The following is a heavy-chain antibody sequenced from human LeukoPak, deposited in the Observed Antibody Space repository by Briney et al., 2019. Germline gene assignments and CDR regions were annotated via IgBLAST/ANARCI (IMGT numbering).Heavy chain of an antibody. Sequence: SETLSLTCIVSGGSITSSTYYWGWLRQPPGKGLEWIGSIYYSGSTYYNPSLKSRVTISVDTSKNQFSLKLSSVTAADTAVYYCASIGTTVTTFDYWGQGTLVTVSS. CDR1: GGSITSSTYY. J-gene: IGHJ4*02. CDR3: ASIGTTVTTFDY. V-gene: IGHV4-39*01. CDR2: IYYSGST. D-gene: IGHD4-17*01.